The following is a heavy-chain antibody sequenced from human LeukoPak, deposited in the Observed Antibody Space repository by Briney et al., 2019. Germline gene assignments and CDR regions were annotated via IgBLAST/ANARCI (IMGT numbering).Heavy chain of an antibody. CDR3: ARALLGSSWSPRPDWFDP. D-gene: IGHD6-13*01. Sequence: SETLSLTCTVSGGSISSSSYYWGWIRQPPGKGLEWIGSMYYSGNTYHNPSLKSRVTIAVDTSKNQFSLKVTSVTAADTAVYYCARALLGSSWSPRPDWFDPWGQGTLVTVSS. CDR1: GGSISSSSYY. V-gene: IGHV4-39*07. CDR2: MYYSGNT. J-gene: IGHJ5*02.